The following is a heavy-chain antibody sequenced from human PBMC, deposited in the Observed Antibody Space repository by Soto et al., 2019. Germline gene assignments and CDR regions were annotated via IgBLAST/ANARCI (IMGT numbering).Heavy chain of an antibody. V-gene: IGHV1-2*04. CDR3: ARDAAVAGTRFDA. Sequence: ASVKVSCKASGYTFTGYYMHWVRQAPGQGLEWMGWINPNSGGTNYAQKFQGWVTMTRDTSISTAYMELSRLRSDDTAVYYCARDAAVAGTRFDAWGQGTLVTVSS. CDR1: GYTFTGYY. CDR2: INPNSGGT. D-gene: IGHD6-19*01. J-gene: IGHJ5*02.